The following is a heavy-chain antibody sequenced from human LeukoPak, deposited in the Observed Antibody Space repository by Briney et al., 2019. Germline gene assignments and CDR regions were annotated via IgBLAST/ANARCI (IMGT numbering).Heavy chain of an antibody. CDR2: IYYSGST. Sequence: SETLSLTCTVSGGSISNYYWSWIRQPPGKGLEWIGYIYYSGSTNYNPSLKSRVIISVDTSKNQFSLKLSSVAAADTAVYYCARSDYSGSGTYTEFDAFDIWGQGPMVTVSS. V-gene: IGHV4-59*01. CDR1: GGSISNYY. D-gene: IGHD3-10*01. CDR3: ARSDYSGSGTYTEFDAFDI. J-gene: IGHJ3*02.